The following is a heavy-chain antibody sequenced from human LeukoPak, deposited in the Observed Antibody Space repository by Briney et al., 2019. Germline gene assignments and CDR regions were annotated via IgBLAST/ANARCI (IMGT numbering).Heavy chain of an antibody. CDR1: GGSISSGSYY. J-gene: IGHJ2*01. CDR2: IGST. V-gene: IGHV4-61*09. D-gene: IGHD3-22*01. CDR3: ARGLNYYDSSGRPHWYFDL. Sequence: SETLSLTCTVSGGSISSGSYYWSWIRQPAGKGLEWVGHIGSTNYNPSLKSRVAISVDTSKNQFSLKLSSVTAADTAVYYCARGLNYYDSSGRPHWYFDLWGRGTLVTVSS.